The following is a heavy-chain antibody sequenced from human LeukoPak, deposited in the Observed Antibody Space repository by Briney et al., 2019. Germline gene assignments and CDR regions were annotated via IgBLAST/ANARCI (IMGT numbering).Heavy chain of an antibody. CDR3: ARGPLLRYYYDSSGYYSHPDY. Sequence: ASVKVSCKASGYTFTSYGISWVRQAPGQGLEWMGWISAYNGNTNYAQKLQGRVTMTTVTSTSTAYMELRSLRSDDTAVYYCARGPLLRYYYDSSGYYSHPDYWGQGTLVTVSS. CDR2: ISAYNGNT. CDR1: GYTFTSYG. J-gene: IGHJ4*02. V-gene: IGHV1-18*01. D-gene: IGHD3-22*01.